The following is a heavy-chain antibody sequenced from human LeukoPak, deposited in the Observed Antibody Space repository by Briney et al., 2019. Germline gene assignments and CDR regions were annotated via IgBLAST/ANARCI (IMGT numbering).Heavy chain of an antibody. CDR1: GFTFSSYA. CDR3: AKDNTRGSSKDMVRGVIIPYGMDV. CDR2: ISGSGGSA. V-gene: IGHV3-23*01. J-gene: IGHJ6*02. D-gene: IGHD3-10*01. Sequence: PGGSLRLSCAASGFTFSSYAMSWVRQAPGKGLEWVSAISGSGGSAYYADSVKGRFTISRDNSKNTLYLQMNSLRAEDTAVYYCAKDNTRGSSKDMVRGVIIPYGMDVWGQGTTVTVSS.